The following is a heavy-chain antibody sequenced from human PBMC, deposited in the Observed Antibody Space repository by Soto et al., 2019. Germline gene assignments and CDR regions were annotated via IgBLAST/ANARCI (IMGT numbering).Heavy chain of an antibody. D-gene: IGHD2-15*01. CDR2: IIPMFGTA. CDR3: ARGLDSGLLPDAFEI. Sequence: QVQLVQSGAEVKKPGSSVRVSCKTSGGTFRNYAVIWVRQAPGQGLECMGGIIPMFGTANYAQKFQGRVTITADDSTSIAYMELTSERSEATAVYFCARGLDSGLLPDAFEICGQGTMVTVCS. J-gene: IGHJ3*02. V-gene: IGHV1-69*01. CDR1: GGTFRNYA.